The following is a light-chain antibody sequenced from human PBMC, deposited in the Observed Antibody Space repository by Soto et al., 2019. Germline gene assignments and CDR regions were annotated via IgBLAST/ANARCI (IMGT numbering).Light chain of an antibody. J-gene: IGKJ5*01. CDR1: QAVNTR. Sequence: EIVLTQTPATLTTFPCDKVTFSCRASQAVNTRLAWYQHKPGQAPSLLIYLTSNRAAGIPARFSGSGSETDFTLTISDVEPEDFALYYCQQRNTWPPITFGQGTRLEIK. CDR2: LTS. CDR3: QQRNTWPPIT. V-gene: IGKV3-11*01.